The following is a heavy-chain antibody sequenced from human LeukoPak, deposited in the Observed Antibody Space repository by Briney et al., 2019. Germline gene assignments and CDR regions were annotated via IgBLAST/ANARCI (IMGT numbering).Heavy chain of an antibody. V-gene: IGHV4-59*01. CDR1: GGSISSYY. Sequence: KPSETLSLTCTVSGGSISSYYWSWIRQPAGKGLEWIGYIYHTGSTKHNPSLKSRVTISVDTSKNQFSLKLTSVTAADTAVYYCASLADWYYYDDSGYPLGAFDIWGQGTMVTVSS. CDR2: IYHTGST. D-gene: IGHD3-22*01. J-gene: IGHJ3*02. CDR3: ASLADWYYYDDSGYPLGAFDI.